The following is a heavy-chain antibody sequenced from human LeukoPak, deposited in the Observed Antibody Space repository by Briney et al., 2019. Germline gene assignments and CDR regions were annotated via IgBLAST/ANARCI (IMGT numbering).Heavy chain of an antibody. CDR2: INHSGST. CDR3: ASTGHGSGSYYWFDP. Sequence: SETLSLTCTVSGYSISSGYYWSWIRQPPGKGLEWIGEINHSGSTNYNPSLKSRVTISVDTSKNQFSLKLSSVTAADTAVYYCASTGHGSGSYYWFDPWGQGTLVTVSS. V-gene: IGHV4-38-2*02. D-gene: IGHD3-10*01. CDR1: GYSISSGYY. J-gene: IGHJ5*02.